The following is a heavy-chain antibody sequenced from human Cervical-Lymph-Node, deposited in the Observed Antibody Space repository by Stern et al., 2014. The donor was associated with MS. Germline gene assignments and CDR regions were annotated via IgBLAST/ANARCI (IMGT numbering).Heavy chain of an antibody. CDR2: ILSNDEK. J-gene: IGHJ4*02. D-gene: IGHD1-1*01. CDR1: GFSLSHARMG. CDR3: AQIEDNCGHMGEFDY. V-gene: IGHV2-26*01. Sequence: ESGPVLVKPTETLTLTCTVSGFSLSHARMGVSWIRQAPGKPLEWLAHILSNDEKFYSTSLKSRLTISRDTSKSQVVLTMTNMDPVDTATYYCAQIEDNCGHMGEFDYWGQGTLVTVSS.